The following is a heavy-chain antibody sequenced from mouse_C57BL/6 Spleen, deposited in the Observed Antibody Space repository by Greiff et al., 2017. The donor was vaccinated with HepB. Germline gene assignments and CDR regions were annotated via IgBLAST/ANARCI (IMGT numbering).Heavy chain of an antibody. V-gene: IGHV1-52*01. CDR3: AYYYGSSLGYFDV. J-gene: IGHJ1*03. CDR1: GYTFTSYW. CDR2: IDPSDSET. D-gene: IGHD1-1*01. Sequence: QVQLQQPGAELVRPGSSVKLSCKASGYTFTSYWMHWVKQRPIQGLEWIGNIDPSDSETHYNQKFKDKATLTVDKSSSTAYMQLSSLTSEDSAVYYCAYYYGSSLGYFDVWGTGTTVTVSS.